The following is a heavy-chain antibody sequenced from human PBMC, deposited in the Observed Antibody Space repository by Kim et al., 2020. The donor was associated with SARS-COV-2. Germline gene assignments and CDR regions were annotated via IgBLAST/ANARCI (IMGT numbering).Heavy chain of an antibody. CDR3: AKGSGSLVWELSDY. CDR2: ISYEGIRE. D-gene: IGHD1-26*01. CDR1: GFSFSAYA. Sequence: GGSLRLSCAASGFSFSAYAMHWVRQTPGKGLEGVAVISYEGIREYYADSVKGRFTISRDNSKTTLYLQMNSLRIEDTAVYFCAKGSGSLVWELSDYWGQGTLVTVSS. V-gene: IGHV3-30*18. J-gene: IGHJ4*02.